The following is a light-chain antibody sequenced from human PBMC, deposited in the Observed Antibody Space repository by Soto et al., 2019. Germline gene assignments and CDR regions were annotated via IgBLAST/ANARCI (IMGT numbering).Light chain of an antibody. J-gene: IGLJ2*01. CDR1: SSDVGDYNY. Sequence: QSALTQPASVSGSPGQSITISCTGASSDVGDYNYVSWYQQHPGKAPKLIIYGVSDRPSGISHRFSGSKSGNTASLTISGLQADDEADYYCSSYTRTNTLIFGGGTKLTVL. V-gene: IGLV2-14*03. CDR3: SSYTRTNTLI. CDR2: GVS.